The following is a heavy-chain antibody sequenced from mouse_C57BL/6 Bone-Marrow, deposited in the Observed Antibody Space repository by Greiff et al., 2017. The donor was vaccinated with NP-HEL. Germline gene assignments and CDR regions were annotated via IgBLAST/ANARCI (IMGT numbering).Heavy chain of an antibody. D-gene: IGHD2-1*01. V-gene: IGHV1-19*01. Sequence: VQLQQSGPVLVKPGASVKLSCKASGYTFTDYYMNWVKQSPGQGLEWIGVINPYNGGTSYNQKFKDKATLTVDKSSSTAYMELNSLTSDDSAVYYCARWSYGNYRDWGQGTTLTVSS. CDR1: GYTFTDYY. CDR2: INPYNGGT. J-gene: IGHJ2*01. CDR3: ARWSYGNYRD.